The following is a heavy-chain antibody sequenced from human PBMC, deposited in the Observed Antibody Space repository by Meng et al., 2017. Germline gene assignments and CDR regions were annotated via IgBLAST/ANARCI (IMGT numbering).Heavy chain of an antibody. CDR1: GFTLNNSW. J-gene: IGHJ4*02. CDR3: LDEAPRSDY. CDR2: ISGAGSIT. Sequence: EVQLVGSGGGLVQPGGSLGLSCSASGFTLNNSWLRWVRQVPGKGLVWVSRISGAGSITNYADSVKGRFTISRDNAKNTLYLQMNSLRPEDTAVYYCLDEAPRSDYWGQGSLVTVSS. V-gene: IGHV3-74*01. D-gene: IGHD1-1*01.